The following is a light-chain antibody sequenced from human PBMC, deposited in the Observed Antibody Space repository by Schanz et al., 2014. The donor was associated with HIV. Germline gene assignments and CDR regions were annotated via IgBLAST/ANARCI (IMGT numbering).Light chain of an antibody. CDR1: SSDVGSYNL. J-gene: IGLJ1*01. CDR2: EVT. Sequence: QSALTQPASVSGSPGQSITISCTGTSSDVGSYNLVSWYRQHPGKAPKLMIYEVTKRPSGVSNRFSGSKSGNTASLTISGLQAEDEADYFCCSYAGSSTFFGTGTKLTVL. V-gene: IGLV2-23*02. CDR3: CSYAGSSTF.